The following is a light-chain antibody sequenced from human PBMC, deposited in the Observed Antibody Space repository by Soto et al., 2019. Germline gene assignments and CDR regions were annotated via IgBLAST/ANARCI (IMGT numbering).Light chain of an antibody. CDR2: EVS. V-gene: IGLV2-8*01. J-gene: IGLJ3*02. CDR3: SSYAGSNNWV. Sequence: QSVLTQPPSASGSPGQSGTISCTGTSSDVGDYNYVSWYQQHPGKAPKLMIYEVSKRPSGVPDRSSGSKSGNTASLTGSGRQAEDEADYYCSSYAGSNNWVFGGGVKL. CDR1: SSDVGDYNY.